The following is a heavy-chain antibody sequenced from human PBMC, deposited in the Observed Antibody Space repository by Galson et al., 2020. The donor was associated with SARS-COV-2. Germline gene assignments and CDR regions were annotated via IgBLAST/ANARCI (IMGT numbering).Heavy chain of an antibody. D-gene: IGHD2-2*02. CDR3: AREDCSPTSCYIKYFQH. V-gene: IGHV4-59*01. Sequence: SETLSLTCTVSGGSIFNNYWSWIRQPPGKGLEWIGYVYSRGSTRYNPSLKSRVSILVDTSKNQFSLRLSSVTAADTAVYYCAREDCSPTSCYIKYFQHWGQGALVTVSS. CDR2: VYSRGST. CDR1: GGSIFNNY. J-gene: IGHJ1*01.